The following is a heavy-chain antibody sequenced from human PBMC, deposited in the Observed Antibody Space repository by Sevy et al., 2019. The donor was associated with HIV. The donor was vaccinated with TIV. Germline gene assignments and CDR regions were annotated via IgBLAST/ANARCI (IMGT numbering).Heavy chain of an antibody. J-gene: IGHJ3*01. CDR1: GFTFSSYP. CDR3: VAKTTLVPRGGFCF. Sequence: GGSLRLSCAASGFTFSSYPMHWVRQAPGKGLEWVSFISFDGTDKYYADSVKGRFTITRDNSKNTLFLQMNSLRAEDPAFFFLVAKTTLVPRGGFCFGGQGKMV. CDR2: ISFDGTDK. D-gene: IGHD3-10*01. V-gene: IGHV3-30-3*01.